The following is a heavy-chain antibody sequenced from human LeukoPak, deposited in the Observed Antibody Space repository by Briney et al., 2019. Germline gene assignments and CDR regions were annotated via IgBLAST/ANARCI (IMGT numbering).Heavy chain of an antibody. D-gene: IGHD5-24*01. V-gene: IGHV1-8*02. CDR2: MNPNSGDT. J-gene: IGHJ4*02. CDR1: GGTFSSYA. CDR3: ARTPRNGYIEGY. Sequence: ASVKVSCKASGGTFSSYAISWVRQAPGQGLEWMGWMNPNSGDTGYAQNFQGRVTMTRDTSISTAYMELSSLRSEDTAVYYCARTPRNGYIEGYWGQGTLVTVSS.